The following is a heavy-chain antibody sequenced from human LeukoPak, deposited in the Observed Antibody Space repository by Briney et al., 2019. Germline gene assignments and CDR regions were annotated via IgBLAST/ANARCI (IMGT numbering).Heavy chain of an antibody. CDR2: IRWNSGSI. D-gene: IGHD6-19*01. CDR1: GFTFDDYA. CDR3: AKAVAGTYQHGFFDY. J-gene: IGHJ4*02. V-gene: IGHV3-9*03. Sequence: PGGSLRLSCAASGFTFDDYAMHWVRQAPGKGLEWVSGIRWNSGSIGYADSVKGRFTISRDNAKNSLYLQMNSLRAEDMALYYCAKAVAGTYQHGFFDYWGQGTLVTVSS.